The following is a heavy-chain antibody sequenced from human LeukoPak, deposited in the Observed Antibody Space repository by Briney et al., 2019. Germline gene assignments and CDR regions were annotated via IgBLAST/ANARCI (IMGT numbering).Heavy chain of an antibody. J-gene: IGHJ4*02. CDR3: ASGYSSGWYRGEDY. CDR1: GFTFSSYS. Sequence: GGSLRLSCAASGFTFSSYSMNRVRQAPGKGLEWVSSISSSSSYIYYADSVKGRFTNSRDNAKNSLYLQMNSLRAEDTAVYYCASGYSSGWYRGEDYWGQGTLVTVSS. D-gene: IGHD6-19*01. CDR2: ISSSSSYI. V-gene: IGHV3-21*01.